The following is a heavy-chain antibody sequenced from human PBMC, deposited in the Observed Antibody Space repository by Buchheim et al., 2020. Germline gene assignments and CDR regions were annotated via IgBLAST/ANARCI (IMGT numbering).Heavy chain of an antibody. CDR1: GFTFRCHS. CDR2: ISSSGSTT. V-gene: IGHV3-48*02. Sequence: EVQLVESGGGLVQPGGSLRLSCAASGFTFRCHSMNWVRQAPGKGLEWVSYISSSGSTTYYAGSVKGRFTISRDNAENSLFLQMNSLRDEDTAVYFCAKALGDLRESWGQGTL. J-gene: IGHJ5*02. D-gene: IGHD3-16*01. CDR3: AKALGDLRES.